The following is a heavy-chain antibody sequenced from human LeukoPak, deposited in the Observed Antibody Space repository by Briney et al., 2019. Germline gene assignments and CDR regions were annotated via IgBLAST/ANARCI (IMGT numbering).Heavy chain of an antibody. Sequence: PSETLSLTCTVSGYSITSAYYWGWIRQPPGKGLEWIGNIYHSGSTNYNPSLKSRATISVDTSKNQFSLKLSSVTAADTAVYYCARDRGRYDILTGYRSGRLDYWGQGTLVTVSS. D-gene: IGHD3-9*01. V-gene: IGHV4-38-2*02. CDR3: ARDRGRYDILTGYRSGRLDY. CDR1: GYSITSAYY. J-gene: IGHJ4*02. CDR2: IYHSGST.